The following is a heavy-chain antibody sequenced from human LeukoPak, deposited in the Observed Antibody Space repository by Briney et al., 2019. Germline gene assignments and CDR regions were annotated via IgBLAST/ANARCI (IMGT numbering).Heavy chain of an antibody. Sequence: PGGSLRLSCAASGFTFSSYSMNWVRQAPGKGLEWVSGINWNGGSTGYADSVKGRFTISRDNAKNSLYLQMNSLRAEDTALYYCAGDDTSGGYYEFGYWGQGTLVTVSS. CDR3: AGDDTSGGYYEFGY. J-gene: IGHJ4*02. V-gene: IGHV3-20*04. D-gene: IGHD6-19*01. CDR2: INWNGGST. CDR1: GFTFSSYS.